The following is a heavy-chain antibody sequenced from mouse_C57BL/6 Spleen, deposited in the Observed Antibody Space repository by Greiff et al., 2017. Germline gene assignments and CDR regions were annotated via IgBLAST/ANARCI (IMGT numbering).Heavy chain of an antibody. J-gene: IGHJ2*01. CDR3: ARPYGYYLDY. D-gene: IGHD2-2*01. Sequence: VQLQQPGAELVRPGTSVKLSCKASGYTFTSYWMHWVKQRPGQGLEWIGVIDPSDSYTNYNQKFKGKATLTVDTSSSTAYMQLSSLTSEDSAVYYCARPYGYYLDYWGQGTTLTVSS. CDR1: GYTFTSYW. CDR2: IDPSDSYT. V-gene: IGHV1-59*01.